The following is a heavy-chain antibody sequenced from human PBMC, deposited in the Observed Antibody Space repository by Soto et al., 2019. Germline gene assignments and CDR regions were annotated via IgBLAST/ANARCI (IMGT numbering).Heavy chain of an antibody. V-gene: IGHV1-46*01. CDR3: ARIYPGLGYFDY. Sequence: ASVKVSCKASGYTFTSYYIHWVRQAPGQGLEWMGIINPTGGSTSYAQKFQGRVTITSDTSTSTIYMELSSLRSDDTAVYYCARIYPGLGYFDYWGQGTLVTVS. CDR1: GYTFTSYY. D-gene: IGHD1-26*01. CDR2: INPTGGST. J-gene: IGHJ4*02.